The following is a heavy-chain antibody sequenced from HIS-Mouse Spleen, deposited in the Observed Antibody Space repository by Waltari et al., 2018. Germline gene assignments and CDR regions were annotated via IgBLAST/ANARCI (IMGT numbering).Heavy chain of an antibody. D-gene: IGHD2-2*01. J-gene: IGHJ4*02. Sequence: QLQLQESGPGLVKPSEPLSLTCTVSGGSISSSSYYWGWIRQPPGKGLEWIGSIYYSGSTYYNPSLKSRVTISVDTSKNQFSLKLSSVTAADTAVYYCARGDIVVVPAAKGFDYWGQGTLVTVSS. CDR3: ARGDIVVVPAAKGFDY. CDR1: GGSISSSSYY. CDR2: IYYSGST. V-gene: IGHV4-39*07.